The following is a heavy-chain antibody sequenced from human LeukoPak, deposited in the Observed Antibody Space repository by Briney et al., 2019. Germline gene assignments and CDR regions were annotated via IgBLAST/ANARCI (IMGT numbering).Heavy chain of an antibody. D-gene: IGHD4-17*01. V-gene: IGHV3-23*01. J-gene: IGHJ5*02. CDR2: ISGSGGST. Sequence: GGSLRLSCAASGFTFSSYAMSWVRQAPGKGLEWVSAISGSGGSTYYADSVKGRFTISRDNSKNTLYLQMNSLRAEDTAVYYCARGLSDYGEIDPWGQGTLVTVSS. CDR1: GFTFSSYA. CDR3: ARGLSDYGEIDP.